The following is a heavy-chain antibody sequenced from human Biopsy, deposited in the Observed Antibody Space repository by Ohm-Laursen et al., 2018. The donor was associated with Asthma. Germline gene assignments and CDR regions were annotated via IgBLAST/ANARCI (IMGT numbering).Heavy chain of an antibody. Sequence: SLRLSCAASGFTFDDYAMHWVRQAPGKGLEWASGVSWNSGSIDYADSVKGRFTISRDKAKNSLYLQMNSLRGADTALYYCVKDIRLQLWGFDSWGQGTLVTVSS. V-gene: IGHV3-9*01. J-gene: IGHJ4*02. D-gene: IGHD6-13*01. CDR3: VKDIRLQLWGFDS. CDR2: VSWNSGSI. CDR1: GFTFDDYA.